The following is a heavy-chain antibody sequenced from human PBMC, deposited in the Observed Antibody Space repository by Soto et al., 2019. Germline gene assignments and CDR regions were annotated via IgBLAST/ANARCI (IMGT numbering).Heavy chain of an antibody. V-gene: IGHV3-9*01. J-gene: IGHJ5*02. CDR1: GFRFDDYA. CDR2: ISWNGDTK. D-gene: IGHD3-22*01. CDR3: AKDSSALYSYDSSPMWFDP. Sequence: EVQLVESGGGLVQPGRSLRLSCTTSGFRFDDYASHWVREAPGKGLEWVSGISWNGDTKGYEDSVKGRFTISRDNAKTSLYLQMNSLRAEDTGMYYCAKDSSALYSYDSSPMWFDPWGQGTLVIVSS.